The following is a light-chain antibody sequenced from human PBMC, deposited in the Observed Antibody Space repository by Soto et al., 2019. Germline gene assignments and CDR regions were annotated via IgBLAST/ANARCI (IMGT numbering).Light chain of an antibody. Sequence: QSALTQPPSASGSPGQSVAISCTGTSSDVGAYNYVSWYQQYPGKAPRLMISEVSKRPSGVPDRFSGSKSGNTASLTVSGLQAEDEADYYCSSYAGTFWVFGGGTQLTVL. CDR1: SSDVGAYNY. V-gene: IGLV2-8*01. CDR2: EVS. J-gene: IGLJ3*02. CDR3: SSYAGTFWV.